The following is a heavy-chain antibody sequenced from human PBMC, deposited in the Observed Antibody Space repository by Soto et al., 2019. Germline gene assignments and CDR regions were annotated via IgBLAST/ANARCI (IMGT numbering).Heavy chain of an antibody. Sequence: TLRLSCSASVFTFSDYYMNWIRQAPGKGLEWVSYISSGAITMYYADSVKGRFTISRDNAKNSLYLQMNSLIAEDTAVYYCAGQYSSSSVEFWGQGTLVIVSS. CDR2: ISSGAITM. J-gene: IGHJ4*02. CDR3: AGQYSSSSVEF. D-gene: IGHD6-6*01. V-gene: IGHV3-11*01. CDR1: VFTFSDYY.